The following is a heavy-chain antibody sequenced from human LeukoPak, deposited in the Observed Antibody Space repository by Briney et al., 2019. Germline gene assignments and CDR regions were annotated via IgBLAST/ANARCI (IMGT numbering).Heavy chain of an antibody. Sequence: VGSLRLSCAASGLTFSSYGIDWVPQAPGKGLEWVVFIRYDGSNKYYADSVKGRFTISRDDSKNTLYLQMNSLRAYETAVYNCASCCRCSSVSCYRTGRFSYWGQGTLVTVSS. CDR2: IRYDGSNK. CDR1: GLTFSSYG. CDR3: ASCCRCSSVSCYRTGRFSY. J-gene: IGHJ4*02. V-gene: IGHV3-30*02. D-gene: IGHD2-15*01.